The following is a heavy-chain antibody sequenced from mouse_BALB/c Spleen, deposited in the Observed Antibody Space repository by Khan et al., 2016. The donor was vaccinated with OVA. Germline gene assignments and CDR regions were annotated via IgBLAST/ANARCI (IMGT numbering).Heavy chain of an antibody. V-gene: IGHV3-2*02. Sequence: EVQLQESGPGLVKPSQSLSLTCTVTGYSITSDYAGNWIRQFPGNKLEWMGYISYSGRTSYNPSLKSRISITGDTSKNQFFLQLNSSTTEDTATYYCARSVTITTVVATDFDYWGQGTTLTVSS. D-gene: IGHD1-1*01. CDR2: ISYSGRT. J-gene: IGHJ2*01. CDR3: ARSVTITTVVATDFDY. CDR1: GYSITSDYA.